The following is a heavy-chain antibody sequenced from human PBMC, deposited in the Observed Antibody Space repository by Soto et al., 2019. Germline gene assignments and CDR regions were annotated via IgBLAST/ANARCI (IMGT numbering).Heavy chain of an antibody. CDR3: VRSKGGYSYGTPFDY. Sequence: LRLSCAASGFTFDDYAMHWVRQVLGKGLEWVSSISWNSGNIGYADSVKGRFTTSRDNAKNSLYLQMNSLRPEDTALYYCVRSKGGYSYGTPFDYWGQGTLVTVSS. CDR2: ISWNSGNI. CDR1: GFTFDDYA. D-gene: IGHD5-18*01. J-gene: IGHJ4*02. V-gene: IGHV3-9*01.